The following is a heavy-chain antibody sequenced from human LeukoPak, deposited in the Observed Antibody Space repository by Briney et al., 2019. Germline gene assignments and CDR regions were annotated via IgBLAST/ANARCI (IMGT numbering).Heavy chain of an antibody. Sequence: GGSLRLSCAASGFTFSSYAMHWVRQAPGKGLEYVSAISSNGGSTYYANSVKGRFTISRDNSKNTLYLQMGSLRAEDMAVYYCARGQYYYDSSGGFDYWGQGTLVTVSS. CDR2: ISSNGGST. J-gene: IGHJ4*02. V-gene: IGHV3-64*01. D-gene: IGHD3-22*01. CDR3: ARGQYYYDSSGGFDY. CDR1: GFTFSSYA.